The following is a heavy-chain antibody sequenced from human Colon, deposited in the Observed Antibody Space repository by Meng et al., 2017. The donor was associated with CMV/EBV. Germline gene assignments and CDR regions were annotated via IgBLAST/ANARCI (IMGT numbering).Heavy chain of an antibody. J-gene: IGHJ4*02. CDR1: GYTFTGYY. D-gene: IGHD1-26*01. CDR3: ARAPLVGATKVDY. Sequence: ASVKVSCKASGYTFTGYYMHWVRQAPGQGLEWMGWINPNSGGTNYAQKFQGGVTMTRDTSISTAYMELSRLRSDDTAVYYCARAPLVGATKVDYWGQGTLVTVSS. CDR2: INPNSGGT. V-gene: IGHV1-2*02.